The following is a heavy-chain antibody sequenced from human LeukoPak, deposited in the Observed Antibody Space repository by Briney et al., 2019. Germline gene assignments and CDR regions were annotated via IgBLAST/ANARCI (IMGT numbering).Heavy chain of an antibody. J-gene: IGHJ5*02. CDR1: GGSISSYY. D-gene: IGHD3-10*01. CDR2: IYYGGST. CDR3: AREGYGSGSYYKENWFDP. Sequence: SETLSLTCTVSGGSISSYYWSWIRQPPGKGLEWIGYIYYGGSTNYNPSLKSRVTISVDTSKNQFSLKLSSVTAADTAVYYCAREGYGSGSYYKENWFDPWGQGTLVTVSS. V-gene: IGHV4-59*01.